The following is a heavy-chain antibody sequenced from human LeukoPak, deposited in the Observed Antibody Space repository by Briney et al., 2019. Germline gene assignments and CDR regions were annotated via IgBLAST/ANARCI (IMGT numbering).Heavy chain of an antibody. V-gene: IGHV4-31*03. CDR1: LGSISSGGYY. J-gene: IGHJ4*02. D-gene: IGHD3-10*01. Sequence: SGTLSLTCTVSLGSISSGGYYWSWIRQHPGKGREWIGYIYYSGSTYYNPSRKSRVTISENTSKNQFSLKLSSVTAADTAVYYCARAPFDYYGSGSYIPFDYWGQGTLVTVSS. CDR3: ARAPFDYYGSGSYIPFDY. CDR2: IYYSGST.